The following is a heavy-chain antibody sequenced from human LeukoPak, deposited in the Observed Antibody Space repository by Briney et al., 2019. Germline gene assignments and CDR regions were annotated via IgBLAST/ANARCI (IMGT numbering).Heavy chain of an antibody. D-gene: IGHD3-10*01. J-gene: IGHJ5*02. CDR3: AGHPGWLNYGSGSYYWFDP. V-gene: IGHV5-51*01. Sequence: GESLKISCKGSGYSFTSYWIGWVRQMPGKGLEWMGIIYPGDSDTRYSPSFQGQVTISADKSISTAYLQRSSLKASDTAMYCCAGHPGWLNYGSGSYYWFDPWGQGTLVTVSS. CDR1: GYSFTSYW. CDR2: IYPGDSDT.